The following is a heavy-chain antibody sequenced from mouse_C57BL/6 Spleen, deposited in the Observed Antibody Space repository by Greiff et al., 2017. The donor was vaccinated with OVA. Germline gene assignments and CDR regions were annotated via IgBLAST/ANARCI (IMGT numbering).Heavy chain of an antibody. J-gene: IGHJ3*01. CDR1: GYTFTSYW. D-gene: IGHD1-1*01. CDR2: IDPNSGGT. V-gene: IGHV1-72*01. CDR3: ARRYGSSYGFAY. Sequence: QVQLQQPGAELVKPGASVTLSCKASGYTFTSYWMHWVQQRPGRGLEWIGRIDPNSGGTKYNEKFKSKATLTVDKPSSAAYMQLSRLKSADSAVYDCARRYGSSYGFAYWGQGTLVTVSA.